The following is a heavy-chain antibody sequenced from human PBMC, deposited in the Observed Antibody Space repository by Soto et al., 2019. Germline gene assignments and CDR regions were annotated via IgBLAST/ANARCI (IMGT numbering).Heavy chain of an antibody. CDR3: ARGGYGGLLFDY. CDR2: ISYDGSNK. V-gene: IGHV3-30-3*01. Sequence: GVSLRLSCAASGSTFSSYAMHWVRQAPGKGLEWVAVISYDGSNKYYADSVKGRFTISRDNSKNTLYLQMNSLRAEDTAVYYCARGGYGGLLFDYWGQGTLVTVSS. CDR1: GSTFSSYA. D-gene: IGHD4-17*01. J-gene: IGHJ4*02.